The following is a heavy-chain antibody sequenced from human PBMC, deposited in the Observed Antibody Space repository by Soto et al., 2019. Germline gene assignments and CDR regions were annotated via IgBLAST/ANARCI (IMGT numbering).Heavy chain of an antibody. CDR3: ARVSGWYHLDY. CDR1: GYTFTSYT. CDR2: INAGTGNT. Sequence: ASVKVSCKASGYTFTSYTVNWVRQAPGQSLEWMGWINAGTGNTKSSQKFQGRVTITRDTSASTAYMELSSLRSEDTAVYYCARVSGWYHLDYWGQGTLVTVSS. J-gene: IGHJ4*02. V-gene: IGHV1-3*01. D-gene: IGHD6-19*01.